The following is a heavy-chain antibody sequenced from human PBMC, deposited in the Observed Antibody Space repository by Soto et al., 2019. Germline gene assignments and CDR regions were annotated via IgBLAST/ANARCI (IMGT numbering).Heavy chain of an antibody. Sequence: EVQLLESGGGLVQPGGSLSLSCAASGFTFSSYAMSWVRQAPGKGLEWVSAISGSGGSTYYADSVKGQCTISRDNSKNPRYLQMNSRRAEDTAVYYCAMAPSVAARHYYYYYYGMDVWGQGTTVIVSS. CDR3: AMAPSVAARHYYYYYYGMDV. V-gene: IGHV3-23*01. CDR2: ISGSGGST. CDR1: GFTFSSYA. J-gene: IGHJ6*02. D-gene: IGHD6-6*01.